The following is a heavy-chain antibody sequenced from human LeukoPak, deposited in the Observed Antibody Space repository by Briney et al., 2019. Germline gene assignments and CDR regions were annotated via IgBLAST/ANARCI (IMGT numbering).Heavy chain of an antibody. CDR1: GFTFNNYA. V-gene: IGHV3-23*01. D-gene: IGHD1-26*01. J-gene: IGHJ4*02. Sequence: GGSLRLSCAASGFTFNNYAMSWVRQAPGKGLEWVSGISGSGGSTYNAVSVKGRFTISRDNSKNTLYLQMNSLRAEDTAVCYCAKAYSGSYRYFDYWGQGTLVTVSS. CDR3: AKAYSGSYRYFDY. CDR2: ISGSGGST.